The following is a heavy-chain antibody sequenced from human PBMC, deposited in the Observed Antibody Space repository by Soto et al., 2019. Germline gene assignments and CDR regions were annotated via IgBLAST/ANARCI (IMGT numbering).Heavy chain of an antibody. CDR3: ARVIVRPGAYDFQGS. V-gene: IGHV1-18*01. CDR1: GYTFSNYG. Sequence: SSVKVSCKTSGYTFSNYGITWVRQAPGQGLEWVGWISAKTGNTKYAQNFQGRVTMTADTSTSTASMELESLRSDDTAVYYCARVIVRPGAYDFQGSWGQGTLVTVSS. J-gene: IGHJ5*02. D-gene: IGHD5-12*01. CDR2: ISAKTGNT.